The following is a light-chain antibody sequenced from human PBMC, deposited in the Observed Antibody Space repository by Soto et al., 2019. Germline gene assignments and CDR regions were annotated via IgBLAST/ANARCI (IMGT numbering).Light chain of an antibody. Sequence: EIVMTQAPVTLSVSPGEKATLSFSSSQSCSSNLAWYQQKPGQAHRLIIYGASNRATDIPDRFSGSGSGTEFTLTIRRLKSEDFAIYYCQQYNNWPHWKFGKGHKVDLK. J-gene: IGKJ1*01. V-gene: IGKV3-15*01. CDR1: QSCSSN. CDR3: QQYNNWPHWK. CDR2: GAS.